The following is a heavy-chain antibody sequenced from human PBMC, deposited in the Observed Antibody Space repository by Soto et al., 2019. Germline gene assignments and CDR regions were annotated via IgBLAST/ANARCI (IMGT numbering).Heavy chain of an antibody. Sequence: PGGSLRLSCAASGFTFSSYSMNWVRQAPGKGLEWVSSISSSSSYIYYADSVKGRFTISRDNAKNSLYLQMNSLRAEDTAVYYCARENIAAAGFDYWGQEPWSPSPQ. CDR3: ARENIAAAGFDY. J-gene: IGHJ4*01. CDR1: GFTFSSYS. V-gene: IGHV3-21*01. D-gene: IGHD6-13*01. CDR2: ISSSSSYI.